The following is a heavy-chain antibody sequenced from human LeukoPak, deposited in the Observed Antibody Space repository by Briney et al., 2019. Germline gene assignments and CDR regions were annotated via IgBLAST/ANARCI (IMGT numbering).Heavy chain of an antibody. D-gene: IGHD6-13*01. J-gene: IGHJ6*04. CDR1: GYTFTSYG. V-gene: IGHV1-18*04. Sequence: ASVKVSCKASGYTFTSYGISWVRQAPGPGLEWMGWISAYNGNTNYAQKLQGRVTTTTDTSTSTAYMELRSLRSDDTAVYYCARDDLAAAGAYYYYGMDVWGKGTTVTVSS. CDR2: ISAYNGNT. CDR3: ARDDLAAAGAYYYYGMDV.